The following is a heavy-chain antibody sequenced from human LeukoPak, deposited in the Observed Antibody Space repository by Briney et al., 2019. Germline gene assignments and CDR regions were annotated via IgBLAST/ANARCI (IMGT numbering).Heavy chain of an antibody. V-gene: IGHV3-11*01. CDR2: IISSGSSI. CDR1: GFTVSDYY. CDR3: ARVSYDSSGYYFDY. D-gene: IGHD3-22*01. J-gene: IGHJ4*02. Sequence: GGSLRLSCAASGFTVSDYYMSWIRQAPGKGLEWVSYIISSGSSIYFADSVKGRFTISRDNAKNSLYLQMNGLRVEDTAVYYCARVSYDSSGYYFDYWGQGTLVTVSS.